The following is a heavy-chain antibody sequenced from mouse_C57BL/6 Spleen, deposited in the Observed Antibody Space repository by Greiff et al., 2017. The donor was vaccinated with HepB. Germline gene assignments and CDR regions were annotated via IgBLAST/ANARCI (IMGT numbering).Heavy chain of an antibody. CDR1: GYTFTSYW. CDR2: IDPSDSET. V-gene: IGHV1-52*01. Sequence: VQLQQPGAELVRPGSSVKLSCKASGYTFTSYWMHWVKQRPIQGLEWIGNIDPSDSETHYNQKFKDKATLTVDKSSSTAYMQLSSLTSEDSAVYYCARSATTVVATLYWYFDVWGTGTTVTVSS. D-gene: IGHD1-1*01. CDR3: ARSATTVVATLYWYFDV. J-gene: IGHJ1*03.